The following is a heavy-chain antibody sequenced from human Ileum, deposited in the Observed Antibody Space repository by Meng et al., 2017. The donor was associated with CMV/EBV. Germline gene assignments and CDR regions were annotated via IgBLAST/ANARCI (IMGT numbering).Heavy chain of an antibody. CDR3: AKDVAVAGHFDY. V-gene: IGHV3-30*02. D-gene: IGHD6-19*01. J-gene: IGHJ4*02. CDR1: GFTFSDYY. CDR2: VRYDGINK. Sequence: QVELGGSGGGLVKPGGSLRLACAGSGFTFSDYYMTWIRQAPGKGLEWVAFVRYDGINKYYADSLKGRFVISRDDSKNTVYLQLNNLRAEDTAVYYCAKDVAVAGHFDYWGQGTLVTVSS.